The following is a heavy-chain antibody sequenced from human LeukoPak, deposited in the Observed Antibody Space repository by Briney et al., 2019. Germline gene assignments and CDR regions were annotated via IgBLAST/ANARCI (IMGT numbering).Heavy chain of an antibody. D-gene: IGHD3-9*01. Sequence: KFQGRVTITRDTSTSTAYMEPSSLRSEDTAVYYCARATVLGRLLVEFDPWGQGTLVTVSS. V-gene: IGHV1-3*01. CDR3: ARATVLGRLLVEFDP. J-gene: IGHJ5*02.